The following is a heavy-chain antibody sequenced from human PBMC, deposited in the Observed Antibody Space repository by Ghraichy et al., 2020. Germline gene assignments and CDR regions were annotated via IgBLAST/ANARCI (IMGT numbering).Heavy chain of an antibody. V-gene: IGHV3-23*01. CDR2: ISGSGGST. J-gene: IGHJ6*02. CDR1: GFTFSSYA. CDR3: AKGNAYSSSLYYYGMDV. D-gene: IGHD6-13*01. Sequence: GGSLRLSCAASGFTFSSYAMSWVRQAPGKGLEWVSAISGSGGSTYYADSVKGRFTISRDNSKNTLYLQMNSLRAEDTAVYYCAKGNAYSSSLYYYGMDVWGQGTTVTVSS.